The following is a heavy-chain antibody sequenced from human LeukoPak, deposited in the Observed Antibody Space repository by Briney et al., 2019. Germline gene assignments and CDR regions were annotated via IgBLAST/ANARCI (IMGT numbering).Heavy chain of an antibody. CDR1: GGSISSYY. Sequence: SETLSLTCTVSGGSISSYYWSWIRQPAGKGLEWIGRIYTSGSTNYNPSLKSRVTMSVDTSKDQFSLKLSSVTAADTAVYYCARGPAVAGLFDYWGQGTLVTVSS. J-gene: IGHJ4*02. D-gene: IGHD6-19*01. CDR2: IYTSGST. V-gene: IGHV4-4*07. CDR3: ARGPAVAGLFDY.